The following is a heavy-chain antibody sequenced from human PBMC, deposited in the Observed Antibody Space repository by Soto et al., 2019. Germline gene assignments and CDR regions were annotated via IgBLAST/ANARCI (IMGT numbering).Heavy chain of an antibody. D-gene: IGHD3-10*01. CDR2: IIPIFGTA. Sequence: SVKVSCKASGGTFSSYAISWVRQAPGQGLEWMGGIIPIFGTANYAQKFQGRVTITADKSTSTAYMELSSLRSEDTAVYYCARGVRRVTMVRGVMDYYYYGMDVWGQGTTVTVSS. CDR3: ARGVRRVTMVRGVMDYYYYGMDV. J-gene: IGHJ6*02. CDR1: GGTFSSYA. V-gene: IGHV1-69*06.